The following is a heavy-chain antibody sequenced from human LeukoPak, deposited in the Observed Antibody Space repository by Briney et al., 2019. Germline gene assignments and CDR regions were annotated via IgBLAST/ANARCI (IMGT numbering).Heavy chain of an antibody. CDR2: IYYSGST. CDR1: GGSISSYY. D-gene: IGHD3-22*01. V-gene: IGHV4-59*01. Sequence: PSETLSLTCAVSGGSISSYYWTWIRQPPGKGLEWIGYIYYSGSTNYNPSLKSRVTLSVDTSENQFSLKLTSVTAADTAVYYCARIRDSGGYYFDCWGRGTLVTVSS. CDR3: ARIRDSGGYYFDC. J-gene: IGHJ4*02.